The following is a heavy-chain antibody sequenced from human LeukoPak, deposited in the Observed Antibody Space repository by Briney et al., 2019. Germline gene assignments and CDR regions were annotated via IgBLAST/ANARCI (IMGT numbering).Heavy chain of an antibody. CDR1: AFTFSSYS. CDR2: ISAGSNYI. D-gene: IGHD5-18*01. Sequence: GGSLRPSCEASAFTFSSYSMNWVRQAPGKGLEWVSSISAGSNYIYYADSVKGRFTISRDNAKNSLYLQMNSLRAEDTAVYYCARGSGYSYGEFDFWGQGTLVTVSS. CDR3: ARGSGYSYGEFDF. V-gene: IGHV3-21*01. J-gene: IGHJ4*02.